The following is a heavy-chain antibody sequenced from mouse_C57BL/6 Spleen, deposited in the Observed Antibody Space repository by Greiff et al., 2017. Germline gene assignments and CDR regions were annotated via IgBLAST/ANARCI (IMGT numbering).Heavy chain of an antibody. D-gene: IGHD2-4*01. CDR2: IYPGDGDT. CDR1: GYAFSSSW. J-gene: IGHJ1*03. CDR3: ARVDYEGSRYFDV. V-gene: IGHV1-82*01. Sequence: QVQLQQSGPELVKPGASVKISCKASGYAFSSSWMNWVKQRPGKGLEWIGRIYPGDGDTNYNGKFKGKATLTADKSSSTAYMQLSSLTSEDSAVYFCARVDYEGSRYFDVCGTGTTFTVSS.